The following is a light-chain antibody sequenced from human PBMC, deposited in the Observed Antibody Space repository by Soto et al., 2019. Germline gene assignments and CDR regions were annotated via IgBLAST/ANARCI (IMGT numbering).Light chain of an antibody. Sequence: EIVLTQSPGTLSLSPGERATLSCRASQSISSGYLAWYQQKPGQAPRLLIYGASSRATGIPDRFSGSGSETDFTLTISRLEPEDFAVYYCQRYGTSPTWTFGQGTKVDIK. CDR2: GAS. J-gene: IGKJ1*01. V-gene: IGKV3-20*01. CDR1: QSISSGY. CDR3: QRYGTSPTWT.